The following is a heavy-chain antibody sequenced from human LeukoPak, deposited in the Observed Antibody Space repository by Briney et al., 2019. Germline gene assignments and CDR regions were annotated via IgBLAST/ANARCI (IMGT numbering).Heavy chain of an antibody. J-gene: IGHJ5*02. CDR1: GGTFSSYA. V-gene: IGHV1-69*04. Sequence: GASVKVSCKASGGTFSSYAISWVRQAPGQGLEWMGRIIPILGIANYAQKFQGRVTITADKSTSTAYMELSSLRSEDTAVYYCARGYDSSGYYYGWFDPWGQGTLDTVSS. CDR2: IIPILGIA. CDR3: ARGYDSSGYYYGWFDP. D-gene: IGHD3-22*01.